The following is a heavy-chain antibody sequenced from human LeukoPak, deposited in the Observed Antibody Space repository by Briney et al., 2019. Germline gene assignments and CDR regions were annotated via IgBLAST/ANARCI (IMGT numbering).Heavy chain of an antibody. Sequence: SETVSLTCIVSGGSISSSSHNWGWIRQPPGKGLEWIGSIYYSGTTYYNPSLKSRLTISVDTSKNQFSLKLSSVTAEDTAVYYCARHDRIIASPLVWGQGILVTVSS. CDR2: IYYSGTT. V-gene: IGHV4-39*01. J-gene: IGHJ4*02. D-gene: IGHD6-13*01. CDR1: GGSISSSSHN. CDR3: ARHDRIIASPLV.